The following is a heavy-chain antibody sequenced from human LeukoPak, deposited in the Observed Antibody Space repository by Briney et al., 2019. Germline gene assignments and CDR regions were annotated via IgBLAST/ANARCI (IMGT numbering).Heavy chain of an antibody. CDR3: ASGLLWFGEYWFDP. J-gene: IGHJ5*02. D-gene: IGHD3-10*01. V-gene: IGHV4-30-4*07. CDR1: GGSISSGGYS. CDR2: IYYSGST. Sequence: SEALSLTCAVSGGSISSGGYSWSWIRQPPGKGLEWIGYIYYSGSTYYNPSLKSRVTISVDTSKNQSSLKLSSVTAADTAVYYCASGLLWFGEYWFDPWGQGTLVTVSS.